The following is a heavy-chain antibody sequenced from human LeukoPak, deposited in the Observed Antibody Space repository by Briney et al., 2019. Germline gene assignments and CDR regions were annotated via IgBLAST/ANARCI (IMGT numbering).Heavy chain of an antibody. J-gene: IGHJ4*02. CDR2: FNPENGNT. CDR1: GYSFVGYG. Sequence: VASVKVSCKASGYSFVGYGITWVRQAPGQGLEWMGWFNPENGNTNYAQKVQGRVTMTADTSTSTSYMELRSLRSDDTAVYYCAREHSSSWDQFDYWAREPWSPSPQ. CDR3: AREHSSSWDQFDY. D-gene: IGHD6-13*01. V-gene: IGHV1-18*01.